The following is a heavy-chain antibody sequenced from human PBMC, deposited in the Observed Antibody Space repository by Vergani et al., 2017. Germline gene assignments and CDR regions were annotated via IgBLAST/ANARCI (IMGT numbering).Heavy chain of an antibody. Sequence: QVQLVESGGGLVKPGGSLRLSCAASGFTFSDYYMSWIRQAPGKGLEWVSYISSSGSTIYYAESVKGRFTISRDNAKNSLYLQMNSLRAEDTAVYYCARANTIFLAYWYXMDVWGKGTTVTVSS. CDR1: GFTFSDYY. J-gene: IGHJ6*03. CDR3: ARANTIFLAYWYXMDV. V-gene: IGHV3-11*01. D-gene: IGHD3-3*01. CDR2: ISSSGSTI.